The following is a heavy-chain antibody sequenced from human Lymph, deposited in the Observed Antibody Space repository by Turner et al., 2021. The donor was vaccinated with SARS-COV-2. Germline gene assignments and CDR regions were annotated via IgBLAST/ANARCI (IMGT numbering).Heavy chain of an antibody. V-gene: IGHV3-23*01. Sequence: EVQLLVSGGGLVQPGGSLRLSCARSASTFSSDAMSWVRQAPGKGVEWVSGVSGSGGDTYYADSVKGRFTISRDNSKNTLYLQMNSLRAEDTAVYDCAKGVRGAMIVVVIPYFDYWGQGTLVTVSS. CDR3: AKGVRGAMIVVVIPYFDY. CDR2: VSGSGGDT. CDR1: ASTFSSDA. J-gene: IGHJ4*02. D-gene: IGHD3-22*01.